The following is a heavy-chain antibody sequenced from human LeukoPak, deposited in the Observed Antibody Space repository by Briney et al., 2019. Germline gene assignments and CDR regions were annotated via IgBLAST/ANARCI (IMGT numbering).Heavy chain of an antibody. D-gene: IGHD2-2*01. CDR3: ARTYCSSNSCLVDY. Sequence: PGGSLRLSCAASGFTFSSNAMHWVRQAPGKGLEYVSAISSNGGSTYYANSVKGRFTISRDNSKNTLYLQMGSLRAEDMAMYYCARTYCSSNSCLVDYWGQGTLVTVSS. V-gene: IGHV3-64*01. CDR2: ISSNGGST. J-gene: IGHJ4*02. CDR1: GFTFSSNA.